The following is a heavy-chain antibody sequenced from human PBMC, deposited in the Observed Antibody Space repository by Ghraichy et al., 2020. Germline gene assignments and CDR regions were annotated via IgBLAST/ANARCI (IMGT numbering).Heavy chain of an antibody. Sequence: SQTLSLTCTVSGGSTSGYYWSWIRQPPGKGLEWIGYIYYSGSTSYNPSLKSRVTISLDTSNNQFSLKLTSVTAADTAVYYCARGSGYSYGFDYWGQGTLVTVSS. CDR3: ARGSGYSYGFDY. CDR1: GGSTSGYY. D-gene: IGHD5-18*01. J-gene: IGHJ4*02. CDR2: IYYSGST. V-gene: IGHV4-59*01.